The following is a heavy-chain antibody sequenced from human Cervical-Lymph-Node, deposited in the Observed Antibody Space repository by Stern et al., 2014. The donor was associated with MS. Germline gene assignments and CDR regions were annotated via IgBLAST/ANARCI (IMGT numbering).Heavy chain of an antibody. J-gene: IGHJ6*02. CDR3: ASSVGELTPEAV. D-gene: IGHD3-10*01. Sequence: VQLVESGAEGKKPGSSVRVSCKASGGTFSSYAISWVRQAPGQGLEWMGGIIPMFGTANYAQKFQGRVTITADDSTTTAYMEVSSLRSEDTAVYYCASSVGELTPEAVWGQGTTVTVFS. V-gene: IGHV1-69*01. CDR1: GGTFSSYA. CDR2: IIPMFGTA.